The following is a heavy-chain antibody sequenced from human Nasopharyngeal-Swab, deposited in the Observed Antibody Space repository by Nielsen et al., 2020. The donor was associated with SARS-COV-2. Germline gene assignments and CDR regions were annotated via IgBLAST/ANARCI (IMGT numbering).Heavy chain of an antibody. CDR2: IKQDGSEK. J-gene: IGHJ4*02. Sequence: GESLKISCAASGFMISSYWMSWVRQAPGKGLEWVANIKQDGSEKHYVGSVKGRFTISRDNARNSLYLQMNSLRADDTALYYCTKGRADYSNPSFDNWGQGTLVTVSS. CDR3: TKGRADYSNPSFDN. V-gene: IGHV3-7*03. CDR1: GFMISSYW. D-gene: IGHD4/OR15-4a*01.